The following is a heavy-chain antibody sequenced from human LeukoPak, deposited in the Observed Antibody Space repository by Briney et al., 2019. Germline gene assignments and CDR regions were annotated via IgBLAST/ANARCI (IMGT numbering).Heavy chain of an antibody. D-gene: IGHD5-24*01. J-gene: IGHJ4*02. V-gene: IGHV4-34*01. CDR3: ARGWRDGYTWGY. Sequence: SETLSLTCAVYGGSFSGYYWCWIRQPPGKGLEWIGEINHSGSTNYNPSLESRVTISVDTSKNQFSLKLSSVTAADTAVYYCARGWRDGYTWGYWGQGTLVTVSS. CDR2: INHSGST. CDR1: GGSFSGYY.